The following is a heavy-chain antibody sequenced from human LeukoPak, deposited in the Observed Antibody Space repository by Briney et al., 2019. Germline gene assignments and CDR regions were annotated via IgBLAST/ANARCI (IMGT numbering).Heavy chain of an antibody. D-gene: IGHD6-13*01. J-gene: IGHJ6*03. CDR3: ARTGPSSSWFQGYYYYMDV. Sequence: ETLSLTCTVSGGSISSYYWSWVRQAPGKGLEWVSAISGSGGSTYYADSVKGRFTISRDNSKNTLYLQMNSLRAEDTAVYYCARTGPSSSWFQGYYYYMDVWGKGTTVTVSS. V-gene: IGHV3-23*01. CDR2: ISGSGGST. CDR1: GGSISSYY.